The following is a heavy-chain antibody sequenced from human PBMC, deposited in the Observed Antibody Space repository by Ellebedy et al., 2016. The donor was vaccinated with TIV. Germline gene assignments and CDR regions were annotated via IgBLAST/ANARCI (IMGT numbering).Heavy chain of an antibody. Sequence: MPSETLSLTCTVSGGSISSYYWSWIRQPPGKGLEWIGRIYTSGSTNYNPSLKSRVTMSVDTSKNQFSLKLSSVTAADTAVYYCARAPAYYYDSSGYDDAFDIWGQGTMVTVSS. V-gene: IGHV4-4*07. CDR2: IYTSGST. J-gene: IGHJ3*02. CDR1: GGSISSYY. D-gene: IGHD3-22*01. CDR3: ARAPAYYYDSSGYDDAFDI.